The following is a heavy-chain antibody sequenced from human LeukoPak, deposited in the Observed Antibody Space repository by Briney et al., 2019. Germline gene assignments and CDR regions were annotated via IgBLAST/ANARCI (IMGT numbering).Heavy chain of an antibody. CDR2: INPNSGGT. J-gene: IGHJ4*02. V-gene: IGHV1-2*02. CDR3: ARSTSDCSGSYSGY. D-gene: IGHD3-10*02. Sequence: ASVKVSCKASGYTFTGYYMHWVRQAPGQGLEWMGWINPNSGGTNYAQKFQGRVTMTRDTSISTAYMELSRLRSDDTAVYYCARSTSDCSGSYSGYWGQGTLVTVSS. CDR1: GYTFTGYY.